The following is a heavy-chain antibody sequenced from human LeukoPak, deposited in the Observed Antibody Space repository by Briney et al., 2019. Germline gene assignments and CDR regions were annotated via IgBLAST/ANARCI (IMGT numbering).Heavy chain of an antibody. V-gene: IGHV4-34*01. CDR2: INRSGST. J-gene: IGHJ6*02. CDR3: ARGNSGSQGRTKYYYYGMDV. Sequence: SETLSLTCAVYGGSFSGYYWGWIRQPPGKGLEWIGEINRSGSTNYNPSLKSRVTISVDTSKNQFSLKLSSVTAADTAVYYCARGNSGSQGRTKYYYYGMDVWGQGTTVTVSS. D-gene: IGHD5-12*01. CDR1: GGSFSGYY.